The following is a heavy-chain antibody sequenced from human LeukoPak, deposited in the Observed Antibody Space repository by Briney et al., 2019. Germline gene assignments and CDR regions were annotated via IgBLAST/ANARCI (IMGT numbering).Heavy chain of an antibody. V-gene: IGHV1-46*01. CDR3: AVSGSYGAYFDY. CDR2: INPSGGST. D-gene: IGHD1-26*01. CDR1: GYTFTSYY. Sequence: ASVKVSCKASGYTFTSYYMHWVRQASGQGLEWMGIINPSGGSTSYAQKFQGRVTMTRDTSTSTVYMELSSLRSEDTAVYYCAVSGSYGAYFDYWGQGTLVTVSS. J-gene: IGHJ4*02.